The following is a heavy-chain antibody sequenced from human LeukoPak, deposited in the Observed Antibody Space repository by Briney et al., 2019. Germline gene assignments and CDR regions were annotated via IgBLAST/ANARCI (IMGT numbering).Heavy chain of an antibody. D-gene: IGHD2-2*01. CDR3: ARDRRETRPGYCSSTSCYGKPKYYGMDV. Sequence: PSETLSLTCAVYGGSFSGYYWSWIRQPPGKGLEWIGEINHSGSTNYNPSLKSRVTISVDTSKNQFSLKLSSVTAADTAVYYCARDRRETRPGYCSSTSCYGKPKYYGMDVWGQGTTVSVS. CDR2: INHSGST. J-gene: IGHJ6*02. V-gene: IGHV4-34*01. CDR1: GGSFSGYY.